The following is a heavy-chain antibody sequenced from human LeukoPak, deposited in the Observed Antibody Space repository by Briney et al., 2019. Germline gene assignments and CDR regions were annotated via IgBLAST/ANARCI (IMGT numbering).Heavy chain of an antibody. CDR1: GFTFSSYA. V-gene: IGHV3-30*04. J-gene: IGHJ4*02. CDR3: AKDQSSGWPHYFDY. CDR2: ISYDGSNK. D-gene: IGHD6-19*01. Sequence: PGRSLRLSCAASGFTFSSYAMHWVRQAPGKGLEWVAVISYDGSNKYYADSVKGRFTISRDNSKNTLYLQMNSLRADDTAVYYCAKDQSSGWPHYFDYWAQGTLVTVSS.